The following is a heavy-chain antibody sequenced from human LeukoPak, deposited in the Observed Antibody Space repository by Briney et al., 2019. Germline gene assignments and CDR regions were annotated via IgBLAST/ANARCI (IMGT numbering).Heavy chain of an antibody. V-gene: IGHV3-48*03. CDR1: GFTFSGYE. D-gene: IGHD4-17*01. CDR3: ARPTADYYYYYGMDV. CDR2: ISSSGSTM. Sequence: GGSLRLSCAASGFTFSGYEMNWVRQAPGKGLEWVSYISSSGSTMYFADSAKGRFTISRDNAKNSLYLQMNSLRAEDTAVYYCARPTADYYYYYGMDVWGQGTTVTVSS. J-gene: IGHJ6*02.